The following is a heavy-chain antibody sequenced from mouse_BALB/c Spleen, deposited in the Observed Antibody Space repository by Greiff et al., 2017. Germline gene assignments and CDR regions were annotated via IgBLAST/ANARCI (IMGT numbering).Heavy chain of an antibody. D-gene: IGHD2-3*01. J-gene: IGHJ3*01. V-gene: IGHV1S56*01. CDR3: ARREDGYSAWFAY. Sequence: VQRVESGPELVKPGALVKISCKASGYTFTSYDINWVKQRPGQGLEWIGWIYPGDGSTKYNEKFKGKATLTADKSSSTAYMQLSSLTSENSAVYFCARREDGYSAWFAYWGQGTLVTVSA. CDR2: IYPGDGST. CDR1: GYTFTSYD.